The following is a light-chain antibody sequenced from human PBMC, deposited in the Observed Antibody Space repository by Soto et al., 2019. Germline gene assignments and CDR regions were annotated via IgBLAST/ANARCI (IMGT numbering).Light chain of an antibody. J-gene: IGKJ2*03. Sequence: EIVLTQSPGTLSLSPGERATLSCRASRSISSNYLAWVQQRPGQAPRLLMYAASSRATGIPDRFSGSGSGTDFTLTINRLEPEDFAVYYCQQYGSSLMYSFGQGTKLEIK. CDR1: RSISSNY. CDR3: QQYGSSLMYS. V-gene: IGKV3-20*01. CDR2: AAS.